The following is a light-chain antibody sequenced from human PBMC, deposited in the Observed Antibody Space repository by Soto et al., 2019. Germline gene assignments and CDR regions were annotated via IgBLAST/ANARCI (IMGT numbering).Light chain of an antibody. Sequence: QSVLTQPAPVSGSPGQSTTISCTGTSSDVGGYNYVSWYQQHPGKAPKLMIYDVSNRPSGVSNRFSGSKSGNTASLTISGLQAEDEADYYCSSYTSSSTLYVFGTGTKVTVL. CDR1: SSDVGGYNY. CDR3: SSYTSSSTLYV. CDR2: DVS. J-gene: IGLJ1*01. V-gene: IGLV2-14*01.